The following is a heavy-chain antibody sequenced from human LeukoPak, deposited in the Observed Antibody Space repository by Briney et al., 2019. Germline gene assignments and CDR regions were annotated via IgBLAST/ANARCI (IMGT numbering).Heavy chain of an antibody. CDR1: VFIFTDFD. CDR3: AKAVAVALDY. D-gene: IGHD6-19*01. CDR2: ISHSGRST. V-gene: IGHV3-23*01. J-gene: IGHJ4*02. Sequence: GGSLGLSPAASVFIFTDFDMSGVPQAPGRGLEWVSAISHSGRSTYYADSVKGRFTISRDNSKNTLYLEMNSLRADDTAVYYCAKAVAVALDYWGQGTLVTVSS.